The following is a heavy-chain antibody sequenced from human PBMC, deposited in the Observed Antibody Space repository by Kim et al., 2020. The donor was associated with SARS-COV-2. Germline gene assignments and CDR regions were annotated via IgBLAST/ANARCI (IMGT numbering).Heavy chain of an antibody. V-gene: IGHV3-33*01. CDR3: AREVRNNFDWFHYGMDV. CDR2: IWYDGSNK. J-gene: IGHJ6*02. CDR1: GFTFSSYG. D-gene: IGHD3-9*01. Sequence: GGSLRLSCAASGFTFSSYGMHWVRQAPGKGLEWVAVIWYDGSNKYYADSVKGRFTISRDNSKNTLYLQMNSLRAEDTAVYYCAREVRNNFDWFHYGMDVWGQGTTVTVSS.